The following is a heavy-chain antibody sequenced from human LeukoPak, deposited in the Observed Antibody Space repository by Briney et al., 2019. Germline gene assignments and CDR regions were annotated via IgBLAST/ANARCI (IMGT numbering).Heavy chain of an antibody. Sequence: ASEKVSCKASGYTFTDYYMHWVRQAPGQGPEWMGWINPNSGGTNYAQKFQGRVTMTRDTSINTAYMELSSLRSDDTAVYYCARVADYGDYTLPGDYWGQGTLSPSPQ. CDR2: INPNSGGT. D-gene: IGHD4-17*01. V-gene: IGHV1-2*02. CDR1: GYTFTDYY. CDR3: ARVADYGDYTLPGDY. J-gene: IGHJ4*02.